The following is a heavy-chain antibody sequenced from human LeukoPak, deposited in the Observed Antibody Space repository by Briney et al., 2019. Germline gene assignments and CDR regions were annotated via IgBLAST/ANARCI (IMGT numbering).Heavy chain of an antibody. V-gene: IGHV5-51*03. CDR2: IYPDDSDT. CDR1: GYSFTNYW. D-gene: IGHD3-9*01. Sequence: GESLKISCKGSGYSFTNYWIGWVRQMPGKGLEWMGIIYPDDSDTRYGPSFQGQVTISADKSISTAYLQWSSLKASDTAMYFCARSEYYDIVTGSVWFDPWGQGTLVTVSS. J-gene: IGHJ5*02. CDR3: ARSEYYDIVTGSVWFDP.